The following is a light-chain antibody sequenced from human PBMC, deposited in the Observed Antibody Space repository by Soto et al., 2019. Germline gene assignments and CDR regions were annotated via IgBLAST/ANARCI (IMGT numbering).Light chain of an antibody. CDR1: QSVSNNY. CDR2: GAS. J-gene: IGKJ5*01. V-gene: IGKV3-20*01. Sequence: EIVLTQSPGTLSLSPGERATLSCRASQSVSNNYLAWYQQKPGQAPRLLIYGASNRATGIPGRFSGSGSGTDFTLTISRLEPEDFAVFYCQQYGSSITFGQGTRLEIK. CDR3: QQYGSSIT.